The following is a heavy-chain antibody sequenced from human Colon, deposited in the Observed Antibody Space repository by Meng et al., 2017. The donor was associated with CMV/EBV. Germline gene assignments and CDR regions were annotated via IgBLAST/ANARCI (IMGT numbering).Heavy chain of an antibody. D-gene: IGHD6-19*01. CDR3: VTSMGGTRYGMDV. CDR2: INSDGSMT. J-gene: IGHJ6*02. V-gene: IGHV3-74*01. Sequence: GGSLRLSCAASGFTFSHYWMHWVRQIPGKGLVWVARINSDGSMTHYADSGKGRFTISRDNAKNTLYLQVNSLRVEDTAVYFCVTSMGGTRYGMDVWGQGTTVTVSS. CDR1: GFTFSHYW.